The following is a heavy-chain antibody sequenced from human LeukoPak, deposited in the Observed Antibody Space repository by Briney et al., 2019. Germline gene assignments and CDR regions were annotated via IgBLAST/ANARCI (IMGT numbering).Heavy chain of an antibody. CDR3: AGDKAEDAFDI. D-gene: IGHD1-14*01. J-gene: IGHJ3*02. Sequence: GGSLRLSCAASGFTFSSYSMNWVRQAPGKGLEWVSYISSSSSYIYYADSVKGRFTISRDNAKNSLYLQMNSLRAEDTAVYYCAGDKAEDAFDIWGQGTMVTVSS. V-gene: IGHV3-21*01. CDR2: ISSSSSYI. CDR1: GFTFSSYS.